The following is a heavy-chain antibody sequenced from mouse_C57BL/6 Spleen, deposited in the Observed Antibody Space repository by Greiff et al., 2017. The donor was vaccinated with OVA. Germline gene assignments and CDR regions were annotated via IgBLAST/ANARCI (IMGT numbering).Heavy chain of an antibody. V-gene: IGHV1-55*01. Sequence: VQLQQPGAELVKPGASVKMSCKASGYTFTSYWITWVKQRPGQGLEWIGDIYPGSGSTNYNEKFKSKATLTVDTSSSTAYMQLSSLTSEDSAVYYCARTHYSNSAWFAYWGQGTLVTVSA. J-gene: IGHJ3*01. D-gene: IGHD2-5*01. CDR3: ARTHYSNSAWFAY. CDR2: IYPGSGST. CDR1: GYTFTSYW.